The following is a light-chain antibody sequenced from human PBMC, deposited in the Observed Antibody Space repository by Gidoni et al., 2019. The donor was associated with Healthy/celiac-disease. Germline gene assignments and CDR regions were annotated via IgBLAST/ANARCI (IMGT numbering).Light chain of an antibody. Sequence: EIVMTQSPATLSVSPGERATLSCRASQSVSSNLAWYQQKPGQAPRLLIYGASTRATGIPARFSGSGSWTEFTLTISSLQSEDFAVYYCQQYNNWPPKVTFGGXTKVEIK. V-gene: IGKV3-15*01. CDR1: QSVSSN. J-gene: IGKJ4*01. CDR3: QQYNNWPPKVT. CDR2: GAS.